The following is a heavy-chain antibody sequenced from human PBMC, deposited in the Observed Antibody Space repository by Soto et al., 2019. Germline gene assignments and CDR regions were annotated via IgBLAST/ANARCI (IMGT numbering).Heavy chain of an antibody. CDR2: IRWNDDK. Sequence: QITLKESGPTLVKPTQTLTLTCTFSGFSLSTSEVGVGWIRQPPGKALEWLAIIRWNDDKRYSPSLKSGLTITKDTSKNQVVLTVPNMDPLDTATYYCAHSERYSLDYWGQGALVTVSS. CDR1: GFSLSTSEVG. D-gene: IGHD1-26*01. CDR3: AHSERYSLDY. V-gene: IGHV2-5*01. J-gene: IGHJ4*02.